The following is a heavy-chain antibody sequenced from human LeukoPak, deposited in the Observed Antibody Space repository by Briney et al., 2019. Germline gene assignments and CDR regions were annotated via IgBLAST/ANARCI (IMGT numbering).Heavy chain of an antibody. CDR1: GYSIGSGHY. D-gene: IGHD6-19*01. V-gene: IGHV4-38-2*02. CDR2: VYHSGT. J-gene: IGHJ5*02. CDR3: ARDHASSSGWPFDP. Sequence: SETLSLTCTVSGYSIGSGHYWAWIRQPPGKGLEWIGCVYHSGTYYKSSLTSRVTISMDTSKNQFSLKLTSVTAADSAFYYCARDHASSSGWPFDPWGQGTLVTVSS.